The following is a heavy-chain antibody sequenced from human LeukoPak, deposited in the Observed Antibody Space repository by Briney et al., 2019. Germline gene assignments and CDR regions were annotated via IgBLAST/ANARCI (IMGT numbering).Heavy chain of an antibody. Sequence: GGSLRLSCAASGFTFSEYAMSWVRQAPGKGLEWVSGITSSNSAHYADSVKGQFTISRDNSKNTLYLQMNSLRAEDTAVYYCARSPGRGAYFDYWGQGTLVTVSS. CDR1: GFTFSEYA. CDR3: ARSPGRGAYFDY. D-gene: IGHD1-26*01. V-gene: IGHV3-23*01. CDR2: ITSSNSA. J-gene: IGHJ4*02.